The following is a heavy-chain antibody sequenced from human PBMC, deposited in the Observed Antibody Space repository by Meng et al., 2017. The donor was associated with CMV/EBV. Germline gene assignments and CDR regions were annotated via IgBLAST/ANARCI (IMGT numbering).Heavy chain of an antibody. CDR2: ISGSGGST. CDR1: GFTFSSYA. CDR3: AKVGRVAAAGYYYYGMDV. D-gene: IGHD6-13*01. Sequence: GESLKISCAASGFTFSSYAMSWVRQAPGKGLEWVSAISGSGGSTYYADSVKGRFTISRDNPKNTLYLQMNSLRAEDTAVYYCAKVGRVAAAGYYYYGMDVWGQGTTVTVSS. J-gene: IGHJ6*02. V-gene: IGHV3-23*01.